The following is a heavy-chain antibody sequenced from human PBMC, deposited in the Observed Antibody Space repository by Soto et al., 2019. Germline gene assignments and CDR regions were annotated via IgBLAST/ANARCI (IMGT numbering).Heavy chain of an antibody. CDR1: GGSISSSSYY. V-gene: IGHV4-39*01. D-gene: IGHD3-10*01. CDR2: IYYSGST. J-gene: IGHJ6*02. Sequence: QLQLQESGPGLVKPSETLSLTCTVSGGSISSSSYYWGWIRQPPGKGLEWIGSIYYSGSTYYNPSLKSRVTISVDTSKNQFSLKLSSVTAADTAVYYCARADHRVRYDYYYGMDVWGQGTTVTVSS. CDR3: ARADHRVRYDYYYGMDV.